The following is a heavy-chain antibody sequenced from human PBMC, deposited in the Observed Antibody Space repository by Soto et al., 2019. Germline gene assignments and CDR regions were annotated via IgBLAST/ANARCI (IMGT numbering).Heavy chain of an antibody. Sequence: ASVKVSCKASGYTFTSYGISWVRQAPGQGLEWMGWISAYNGNTNYAQKLQGRVTMTTDTSTSTAYMELRSLRSDDTAVYYCARVYYYDSSGHDAFDIWGQGTMVTVSS. CDR3: ARVYYYDSSGHDAFDI. V-gene: IGHV1-18*01. D-gene: IGHD3-22*01. CDR2: ISAYNGNT. J-gene: IGHJ3*02. CDR1: GYTFTSYG.